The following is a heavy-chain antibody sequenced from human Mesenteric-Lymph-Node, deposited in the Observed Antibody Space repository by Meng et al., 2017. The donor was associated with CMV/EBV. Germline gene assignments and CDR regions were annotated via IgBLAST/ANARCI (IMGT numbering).Heavy chain of an antibody. CDR3: ARDWFDPNSGPRGY. CDR2: ISSTSTYI. V-gene: IGHV3-21*01. CDR1: GFTFNIYT. J-gene: IGHJ4*02. D-gene: IGHD3-10*01. Sequence: GESLKISCAASGFTFNIYTMNWVRQAPGKGPEWVSSISSTSTYIYYADSVKGRFTISRDNARKSLFLQMDSLSAEDTAVYYCARDWFDPNSGPRGYWGQGALVTVSS.